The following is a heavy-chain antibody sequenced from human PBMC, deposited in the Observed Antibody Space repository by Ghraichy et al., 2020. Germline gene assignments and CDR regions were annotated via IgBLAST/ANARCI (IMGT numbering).Heavy chain of an antibody. CDR3: ARPVFDWSGYFGEADYYYGIDV. CDR1: RTRLTRSD. CDR2: ISYDGSNK. D-gene: IGHD3-3*01. Sequence: GGSLRLSRDRSRTRLTRSDSDRARPVSGMKKERVAIISYDGSNKYYADSVKGRFTISRDNSKNTLSLQMNSLRAEDTAVYYCARPVFDWSGYFGEADYYYGIDVAGQGTPVTVSS. V-gene: IGHV3-30*04. J-gene: IGHJ6*02.